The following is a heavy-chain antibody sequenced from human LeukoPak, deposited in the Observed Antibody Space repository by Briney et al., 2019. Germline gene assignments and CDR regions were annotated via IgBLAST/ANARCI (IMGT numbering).Heavy chain of an antibody. J-gene: IGHJ4*02. CDR2: IYYSGST. D-gene: IGHD3-22*01. CDR1: GGSISSSSYY. CDR3: ARYYYDSSGYYYGYFDY. Sequence: SETLSLTCTVSGGSISSSSYYWGWIRQPPGKGLEWIGYIYYSGSTNYNPSLKSRVTISVDTSKNQFSLKLSSVTAADTAVYYCARYYYDSSGYYYGYFDYWGQGTLVTVSS. V-gene: IGHV4-61*05.